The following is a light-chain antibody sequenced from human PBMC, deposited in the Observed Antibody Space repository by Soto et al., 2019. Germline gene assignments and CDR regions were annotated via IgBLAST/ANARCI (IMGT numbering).Light chain of an antibody. J-gene: IGKJ2*01. V-gene: IGKV3-20*01. Sequence: EIGLTQSPGTLSLSPGERATLSCRASQSVSSSYLAWYQQKPGQAPRLIIYGAPSRATGIPDRFGGSGSGTDFTLTISSLEPDDFAVYFCQQYGSSPRTFGQGSMLVIK. CDR2: GAP. CDR1: QSVSSSY. CDR3: QQYGSSPRT.